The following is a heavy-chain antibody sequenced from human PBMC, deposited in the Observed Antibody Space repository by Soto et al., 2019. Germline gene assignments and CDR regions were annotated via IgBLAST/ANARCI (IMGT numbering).Heavy chain of an antibody. Sequence: QVQLVESGGGVVQPGRSLRLSCAASGFTFSSYGMHWVRQAPGKGLEWVAVISYDGSNKYYADSVKGRFTISRDNSKNTLYLQMNSLRAEDTAGYYCAKEGVVPAAHRPTDAFDIWGQGTMVTVSS. J-gene: IGHJ3*02. D-gene: IGHD2-2*01. CDR1: GFTFSSYG. CDR3: AKEGVVPAAHRPTDAFDI. CDR2: ISYDGSNK. V-gene: IGHV3-30*18.